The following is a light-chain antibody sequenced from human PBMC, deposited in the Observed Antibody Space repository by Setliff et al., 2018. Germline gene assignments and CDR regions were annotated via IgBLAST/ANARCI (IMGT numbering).Light chain of an antibody. CDR1: SSDVGAYSH. Sequence: QSALTQPASVSGSPGQSITISCAGTSSDVGAYSHVSWYQQCPGKAPKLMISEVSNRPSGVSYRFSGSKSGNTASLTISGLQAEDEADYYCMSYTTIRTYVVGTGTKVTVL. CDR2: EVS. V-gene: IGLV2-14*01. CDR3: MSYTTIRTYV. J-gene: IGLJ1*01.